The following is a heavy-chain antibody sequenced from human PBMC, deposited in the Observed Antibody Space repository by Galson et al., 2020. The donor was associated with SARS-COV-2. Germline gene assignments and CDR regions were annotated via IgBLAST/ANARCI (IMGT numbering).Heavy chain of an antibody. CDR2: IRNEASSYST. Sequence: GGSLRLSCAASGFTFSDHYMDWVRQAPGKGLEWVGRIRNEASSYSTEYAASVQGRFSVSRDDSKNSIYLQLNSLNTEDTAVYYCVRDRDGAGDDWCEGTFVSVSS. CDR3: VRDRDGAGDD. CDR1: GFTFSDHY. D-gene: IGHD3-10*01. V-gene: IGHV3-72*01. J-gene: IGHJ4*02.